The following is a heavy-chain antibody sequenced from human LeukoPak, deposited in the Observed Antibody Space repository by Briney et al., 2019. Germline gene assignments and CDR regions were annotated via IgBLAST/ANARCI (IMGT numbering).Heavy chain of an antibody. Sequence: WASVKVSCKASGYTFTGYYMHWVRQAPGQGLEWMGIINPSGGSTSYAQKFQGRVTMTRDTSTSTVYMELSSLRSEDTAVYFCASSQGPIDTNTYHYTHSYYYYMDVWGKGTTVTVSS. V-gene: IGHV1-46*01. CDR3: ASSQGPIDTNTYHYTHSYYYYMDV. CDR1: GYTFTGYY. J-gene: IGHJ6*03. CDR2: INPSGGST. D-gene: IGHD2-8*01.